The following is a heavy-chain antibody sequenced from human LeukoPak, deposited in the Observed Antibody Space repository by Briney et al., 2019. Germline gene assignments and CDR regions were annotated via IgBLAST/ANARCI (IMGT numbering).Heavy chain of an antibody. V-gene: IGHV1-8*02. Sequence: GASGKVSCKASGYTFTSYDINWVRQATGQGLEWMGWMNPNSGNTAYAQKFQGRVTMTRDMSTSTVYMELSSLRSEDTAVYYCARAGPPEYFAGFDYWGQGTLVTVSS. CDR2: MNPNSGNT. J-gene: IGHJ4*02. D-gene: IGHD2/OR15-2a*01. CDR3: ARAGPPEYFAGFDY. CDR1: GYTFTSYD.